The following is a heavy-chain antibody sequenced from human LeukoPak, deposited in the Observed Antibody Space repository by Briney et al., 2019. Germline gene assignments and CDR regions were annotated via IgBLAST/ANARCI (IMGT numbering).Heavy chain of an antibody. D-gene: IGHD1-26*01. CDR1: GGSISSYY. CDR3: ARSRNTLQWELLT. CDR2: IYTSGST. Sequence: PSETLSLTCTVSGGSISSYYWSWIRQPAGKGLEWIGRIYTSGSTNYNPSLKSRVTMSVDTSKNQFSLNLRSVTAADTAVYYCARSRNTLQWELLTWGQGTLVTVSS. J-gene: IGHJ5*02. V-gene: IGHV4-4*07.